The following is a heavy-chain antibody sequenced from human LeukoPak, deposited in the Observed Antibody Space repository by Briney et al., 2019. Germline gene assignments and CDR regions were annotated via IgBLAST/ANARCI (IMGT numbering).Heavy chain of an antibody. CDR2: IKQDGSEK. V-gene: IGHV3-7*01. J-gene: IGHJ4*02. CDR3: ARGRVDYYDSSGYYYVDYFDY. Sequence: PGGPLRLSCAASGFTFSSYWMSWVRQAPGKGLEWVAYIKQDGSEKYYVDSVKGRFTISRDNAKNSLYLQMNSLRAEDTAVYYCARGRVDYYDSSGYYYVDYFDYWGQGTLVTVSS. CDR1: GFTFSSYW. D-gene: IGHD3-22*01.